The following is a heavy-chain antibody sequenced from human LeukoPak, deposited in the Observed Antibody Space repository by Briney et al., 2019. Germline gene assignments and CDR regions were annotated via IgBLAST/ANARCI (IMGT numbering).Heavy chain of an antibody. J-gene: IGHJ6*02. V-gene: IGHV4-59*01. CDR2: IYYSGTT. Sequence: SETLSLTCTVSGGSISYYYWSWIRQSPGKGLEWIGYIYYSGTTNYNPSLKSRVTISVDTSKNQFSLQLRSVTAADTAVYYCAREDPQTTVPEGMDVWGQGTTVTISS. D-gene: IGHD4-17*01. CDR3: AREDPQTTVPEGMDV. CDR1: GGSISYYY.